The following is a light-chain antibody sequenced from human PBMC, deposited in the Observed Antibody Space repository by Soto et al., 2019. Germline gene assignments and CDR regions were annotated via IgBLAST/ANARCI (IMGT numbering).Light chain of an antibody. Sequence: EIVMTQTPLSSPVTLGQPASISCRASQSISRSLAWYQQKPGQAPRLLISDASTRATGIPARFSGSGSGTEFTLTISSLQSEDFALYYCHQYNSWPPGTFGQGTKVDIK. CDR2: DAS. V-gene: IGKV3-15*01. CDR3: HQYNSWPPGT. J-gene: IGKJ2*01. CDR1: QSISRS.